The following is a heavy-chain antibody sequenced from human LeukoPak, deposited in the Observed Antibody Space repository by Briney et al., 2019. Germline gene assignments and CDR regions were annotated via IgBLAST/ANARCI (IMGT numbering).Heavy chain of an antibody. D-gene: IGHD5-24*01. CDR2: TRYDGSNK. Sequence: GGSLRLSCAASGFAFSTYGMHWVRQAPGKGLEWVAYTRYDGSNKYYADSVKGRFTISRDNSKNTLYLQMNSLRAEDTAVYYCAKRGLRDGYQKANYFDYWGQGTLVTVSS. V-gene: IGHV3-30*02. J-gene: IGHJ4*02. CDR1: GFAFSTYG. CDR3: AKRGLRDGYQKANYFDY.